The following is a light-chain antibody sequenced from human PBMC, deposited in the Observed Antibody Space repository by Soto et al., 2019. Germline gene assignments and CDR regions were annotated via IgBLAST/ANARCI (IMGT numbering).Light chain of an antibody. V-gene: IGLV1-40*01. Sequence: QSVLTQPPSVSGAPGQRVTFSCTGSSXNIGAGYDVHWYRQLPGTAPKLLIFADTKRPSGVPDRFSGSKSGTSASLAITGLQAEDEADYYCQSYDSSLSGLYVFGTGTKVTVL. CDR3: QSYDSSLSGLYV. CDR1: SXNIGAGYD. J-gene: IGLJ1*01. CDR2: ADT.